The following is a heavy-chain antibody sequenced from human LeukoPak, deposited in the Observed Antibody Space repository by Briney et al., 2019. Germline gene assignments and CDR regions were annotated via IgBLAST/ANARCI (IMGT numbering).Heavy chain of an antibody. CDR1: GFTFSNYA. Sequence: GGSLRLSCAVSGFTFSNYAMSWVRQAPGKGLEWVSTISGSGGDTYYADSVKGRFTTSRDNSKNTLYLQMNSLRAEDTAVYYCAKVPSSSWSPYYGMDVWGQGTTVTVSS. D-gene: IGHD6-13*01. CDR2: ISGSGGDT. V-gene: IGHV3-23*01. CDR3: AKVPSSSWSPYYGMDV. J-gene: IGHJ6*02.